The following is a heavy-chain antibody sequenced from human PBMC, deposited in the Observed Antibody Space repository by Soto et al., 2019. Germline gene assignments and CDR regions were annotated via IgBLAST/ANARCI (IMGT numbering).Heavy chain of an antibody. CDR1: GGSISSYY. Sequence: SETLSLTCTVSGGSISSYYWSWIRQPPGRGLEWIGYIYYSGSTNYNPSLKSRVTISVDTSKKQFSLKLSSVTAADTAVYYCAREYCSGGSCYLDAFDIWGQGTMVTVSS. CDR3: AREYCSGGSCYLDAFDI. J-gene: IGHJ3*02. V-gene: IGHV4-59*01. CDR2: IYYSGST. D-gene: IGHD2-15*01.